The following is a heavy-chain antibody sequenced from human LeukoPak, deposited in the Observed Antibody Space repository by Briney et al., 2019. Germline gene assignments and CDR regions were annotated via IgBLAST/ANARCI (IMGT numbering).Heavy chain of an antibody. CDR3: ARGGRYFDWSYFDY. CDR2: IYYSGST. D-gene: IGHD3-9*01. CDR1: GGSFSGYY. Sequence: PSETLSLTCAVYGGSFSGYYWSWIRQPPGKGLEWIGYIYYSGSTNYNPSLKSRVTISVDTSKNQFSLKLSSVTAADTAVYYCARGGRYFDWSYFDYWGQGTLVTVSS. J-gene: IGHJ4*02. V-gene: IGHV4-59*01.